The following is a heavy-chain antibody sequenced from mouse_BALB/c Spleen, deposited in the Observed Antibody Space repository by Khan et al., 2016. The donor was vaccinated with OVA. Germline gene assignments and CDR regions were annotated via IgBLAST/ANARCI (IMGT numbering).Heavy chain of an antibody. Sequence: VQLQESGTELARPGASVKLSCKASGYIFIDYNINWVKQRTGQGLEWIGEISPGSGNTYYNEKFKGKATLTADKSPSTAYMQLSSLTSEDSAVYFCARGWGSWFAYWGQGTLVTVSA. J-gene: IGHJ3*01. D-gene: IGHD1-1*02. CDR3: ARGWGSWFAY. V-gene: IGHV1-77*01. CDR2: ISPGSGNT. CDR1: GYIFIDYN.